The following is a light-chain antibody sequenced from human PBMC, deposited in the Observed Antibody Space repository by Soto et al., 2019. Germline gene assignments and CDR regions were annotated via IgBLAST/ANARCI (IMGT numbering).Light chain of an antibody. V-gene: IGKV1-39*01. CDR1: QSIRTY. Sequence: DIQMTQFPSSLSASVGDRVTITCRASQSIRTYLNWFQQKPGKAPSLLIYAASTLQSGVPPRFSGSVSGAEFTLSSSSLHPESTATYYCQQTYNVPQTYGQGTKVEIK. J-gene: IGKJ1*01. CDR3: QQTYNVPQT. CDR2: AAS.